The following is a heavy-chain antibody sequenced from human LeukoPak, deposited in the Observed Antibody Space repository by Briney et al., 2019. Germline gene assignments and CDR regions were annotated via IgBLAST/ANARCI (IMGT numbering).Heavy chain of an antibody. V-gene: IGHV4-59*01. Sequence: SETLSLTCTVSGGSISSYYWSWIPQPPGKGLEWIGYIYYSGSTNYNPSLKSRVTISVDTSKNQFSLKLSSVTAADTAVYYCARDFGGPNWFDPWGQGTLVTVSS. CDR3: ARDFGGPNWFDP. CDR2: IYYSGST. D-gene: IGHD2-15*01. J-gene: IGHJ5*02. CDR1: GGSISSYY.